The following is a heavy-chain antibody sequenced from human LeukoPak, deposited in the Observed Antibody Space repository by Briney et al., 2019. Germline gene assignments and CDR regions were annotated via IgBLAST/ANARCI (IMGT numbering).Heavy chain of an antibody. CDR2: ISGSGGST. CDR1: GFTFSSYA. V-gene: IGHV3-23*01. J-gene: IGHJ4*02. Sequence: GGSLRLSCAASGFTFSSYAMSWVRQAPGKGLEWVSAISGSGGSTYYADSVKGRFTISRDNSKNTLYLQMNSLRAEDTAVYYCAKDKSPGIAAAGVVDYWCQGTLVTVSS. D-gene: IGHD6-13*01. CDR3: AKDKSPGIAAAGVVDY.